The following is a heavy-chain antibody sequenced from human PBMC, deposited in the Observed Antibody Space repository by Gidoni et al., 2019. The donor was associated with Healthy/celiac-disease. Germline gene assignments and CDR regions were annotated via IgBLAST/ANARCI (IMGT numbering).Heavy chain of an antibody. D-gene: IGHD6-13*01. V-gene: IGHV2-5*02. CDR3: AHRHVESSSLQTWGAFDI. J-gene: IGHJ3*02. Sequence: QITLKESGPTLVKPTQTLTLTCTFSGFSLSTSGVGVGWIRQPPGKALEWLALIYWDDDKRYSPSLKSRLTITKDTSKNQVVLTMTNMDPVDTATYYCAHRHVESSSLQTWGAFDIWGQGTMVTVSS. CDR2: IYWDDDK. CDR1: GFSLSTSGVG.